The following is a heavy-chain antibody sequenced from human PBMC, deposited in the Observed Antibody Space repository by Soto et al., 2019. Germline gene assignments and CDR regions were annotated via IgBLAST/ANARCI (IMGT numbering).Heavy chain of an antibody. J-gene: IGHJ4*02. Sequence: QVQLVQSGAEVKKPGSSVKVSCKASGGTFSSYTISWVRQAPGQGLEWMGRIIPILGIANYAQKFQGRVTITADKSTSTAYMELSSLRSEDTAVYYCARDGLVGAIDYFDYWGQGTLVTVSS. D-gene: IGHD1-26*01. CDR2: IIPILGIA. CDR3: ARDGLVGAIDYFDY. CDR1: GGTFSSYT. V-gene: IGHV1-69*08.